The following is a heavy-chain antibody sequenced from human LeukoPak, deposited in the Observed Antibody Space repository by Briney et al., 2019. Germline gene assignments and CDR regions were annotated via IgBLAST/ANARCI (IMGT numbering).Heavy chain of an antibody. J-gene: IGHJ4*02. CDR1: GGSISSSSYY. V-gene: IGHV4-39*01. CDR2: IYYSGST. Sequence: SETLSLTCTVSGGSISSSSYYWGWIRQPPGKGLEWIGSIYYSGSTYYNPSLKSRVTISVDTSKNQFSLKLSSVTAADTAVYHCARLVLGWDIVVVPAAMGYFDYWGQGTLVTVSS. CDR3: ARLVLGWDIVVVPAAMGYFDY. D-gene: IGHD2-2*01.